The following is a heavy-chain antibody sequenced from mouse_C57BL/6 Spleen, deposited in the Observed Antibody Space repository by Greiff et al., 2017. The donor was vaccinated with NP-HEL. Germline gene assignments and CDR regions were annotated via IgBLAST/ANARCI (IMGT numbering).Heavy chain of an antibody. CDR2: ILPGSGST. CDR3: TRGPLIYDGYYVGY. J-gene: IGHJ2*01. CDR1: GYTFTGYW. D-gene: IGHD2-3*01. V-gene: IGHV1-9*01. Sequence: QVQLQQSGAELMKPGASVKLSCKATGYTFTGYWIEWVKQRPGHGLEWIGEILPGSGSTNYNEKFKGTATFTADTSSNTAYMQLSSLTTEDSAIYYWTRGPLIYDGYYVGYWGQGTTLTVSS.